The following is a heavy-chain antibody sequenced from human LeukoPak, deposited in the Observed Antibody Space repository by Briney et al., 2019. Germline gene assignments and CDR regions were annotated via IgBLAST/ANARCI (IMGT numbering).Heavy chain of an antibody. CDR1: GFTFTTYW. CDR3: ASARGVKDAFDI. D-gene: IGHD2-8*02. Sequence: PGGSLRLSCVASGFTFTTYWMHWVRQAPGKGLVWVSRINGDGSNSNYADSVKGRFTISRDNARNTLYLQMNSLRAEDTAVYYCASARGVKDAFDIWGQGTMVTVSS. V-gene: IGHV3-74*01. CDR2: INGDGSNS. J-gene: IGHJ3*02.